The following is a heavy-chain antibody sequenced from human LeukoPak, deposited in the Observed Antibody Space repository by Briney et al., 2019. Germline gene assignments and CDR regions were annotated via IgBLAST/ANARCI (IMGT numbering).Heavy chain of an antibody. CDR2: INTANGDT. Sequence: ASVKVSCKTSGYTFTTYVIHWVRQAPGQGLESLGRINTANGDTEYSQRFQGRVTFARDTSASTVYMELNSLKSEDTAMFYCARDRCSGGICYSSLVYWGQGTLVTVSS. CDR3: ARDRCSGGICYSSLVY. D-gene: IGHD2-15*01. V-gene: IGHV1-3*04. J-gene: IGHJ4*02. CDR1: GYTFTTYV.